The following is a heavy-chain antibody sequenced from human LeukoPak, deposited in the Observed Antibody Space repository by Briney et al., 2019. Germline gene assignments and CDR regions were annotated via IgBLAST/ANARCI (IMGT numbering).Heavy chain of an antibody. CDR2: IYYSGST. Sequence: PSETLSLTCTVSGGSISSGSYYWSWIRQPPGKGLEWIAYIYYSGSTNYNPSLKSRVTISVDTSKNQFSLKLSSVTAADTAVYYCARQPGGTAAFDIWSQGTMVTVSS. V-gene: IGHV4-61*01. CDR1: GGSISSGSYY. D-gene: IGHD1-14*01. J-gene: IGHJ3*02. CDR3: ARQPGGTAAFDI.